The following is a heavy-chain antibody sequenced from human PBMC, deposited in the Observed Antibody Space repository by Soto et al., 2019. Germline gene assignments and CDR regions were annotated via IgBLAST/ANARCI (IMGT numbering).Heavy chain of an antibody. CDR2: ISDDGSNK. J-gene: IGHJ6*02. D-gene: IGHD4-17*01. Sequence: QVQLVESGGGVVQPGRSLRLSCAASGFTFSTYGMHWVRQAPGKGLEWVAVISDDGSNKYHADSVKGRFTISRDNPKNTLYLQINSLRVVDTAVYFCAKDEGNGDYRPYYYYGMDVWGQGTTVTVSS. V-gene: IGHV3-30*18. CDR3: AKDEGNGDYRPYYYYGMDV. CDR1: GFTFSTYG.